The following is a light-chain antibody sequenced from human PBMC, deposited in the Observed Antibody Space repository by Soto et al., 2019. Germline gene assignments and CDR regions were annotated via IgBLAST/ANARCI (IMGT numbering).Light chain of an antibody. CDR2: DAS. J-gene: IGKJ4*01. V-gene: IGKV3-11*01. CDR1: QSVSSY. Sequence: EIVLTQSPATLSLSPGERATLSCRASQSVSSYLAWYQQKPGQATRLLIYDASNRATGIPARFSGSGSGTDFTLTISRLEHEDFSVYYCQQRSNWPPLTFGGGTKVEIK. CDR3: QQRSNWPPLT.